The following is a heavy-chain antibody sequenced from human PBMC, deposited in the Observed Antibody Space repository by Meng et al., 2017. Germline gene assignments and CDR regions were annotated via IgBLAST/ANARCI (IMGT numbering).Heavy chain of an antibody. V-gene: IGHV1-2*06. CDR1: GYTFTGYY. CDR3: ALTTVVTPIFGY. CDR2: INPNSGGT. Sequence: ASVKVPCKASGYTFTGYYMHWVRQAPGQGLEWMGRINPNSGGTNYAQKFQGRVTMTRDTSISTAYMELSRLRSDDTAVYYCALTTVVTPIFGYWGQGTLVTVSS. D-gene: IGHD4-23*01. J-gene: IGHJ4*02.